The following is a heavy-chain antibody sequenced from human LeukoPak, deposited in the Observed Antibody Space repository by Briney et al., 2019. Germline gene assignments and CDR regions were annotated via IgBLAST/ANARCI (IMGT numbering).Heavy chain of an antibody. CDR3: ASGPPGFGELNDI. D-gene: IGHD3-10*01. CDR1: GFTFSDYN. V-gene: IGHV3-11*04. J-gene: IGHJ3*02. CDR2: ISRSGSTK. Sequence: GSLRLSCAASGFTFSDYNMRWIRQAPGKGLEWVASISRSGSTKYYADSVKGRFTISRDNAKNSLFLQMNSLRVEDTAVYYCASGPPGFGELNDIWGQGTMVTVSS.